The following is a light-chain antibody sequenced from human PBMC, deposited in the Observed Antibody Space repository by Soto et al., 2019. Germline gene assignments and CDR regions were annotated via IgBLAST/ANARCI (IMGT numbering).Light chain of an antibody. V-gene: IGLV3-25*03. CDR2: KDT. CDR3: QSADSSGSYVV. CDR1: ALPKQY. Sequence: SYELTQPPSVSVSPGLTARITCSGDALPKQYAYWYQQRPGQAPVLMIYKDTERPSGIPERFSGSSSGTKVTLTISGVQAEDEADYYCQSADSSGSYVVFGGGTQLTVL. J-gene: IGLJ2*01.